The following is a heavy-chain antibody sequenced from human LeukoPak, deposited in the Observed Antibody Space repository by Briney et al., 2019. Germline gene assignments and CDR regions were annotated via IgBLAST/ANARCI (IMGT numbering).Heavy chain of an antibody. Sequence: PSETLSLTCTVSGGSISSSSYYWGWIRQPPGKGLEWIGSIYYSGSTYYNPSLKSRVTISVDTSKNQFSLKLSSVTAADTAVYYCARDRGQWLEDWGQGTLVTVSS. CDR1: GGSISSSSYY. CDR3: ARDRGQWLED. J-gene: IGHJ4*02. CDR2: IYYSGST. D-gene: IGHD6-19*01. V-gene: IGHV4-39*07.